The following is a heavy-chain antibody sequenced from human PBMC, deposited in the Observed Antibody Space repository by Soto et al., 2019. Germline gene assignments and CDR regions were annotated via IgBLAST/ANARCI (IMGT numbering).Heavy chain of an antibody. Sequence: SEPLSVTCTVSGGSTRNYCWSWIRQPAGKRLEWIGSNYYSGTTNYNSSLKSRVTISLDTSKNQFSLRLRSVTAADTALYYCARYVNPYDTAVWFDPWGQGTLVTVSS. CDR3: ARYVNPYDTAVWFDP. V-gene: IGHV4-59*01. CDR1: GGSTRNYC. CDR2: NYYSGTT. J-gene: IGHJ5*02. D-gene: IGHD3-9*01.